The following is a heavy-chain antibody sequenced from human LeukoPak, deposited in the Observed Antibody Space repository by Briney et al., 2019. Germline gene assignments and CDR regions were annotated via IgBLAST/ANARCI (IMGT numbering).Heavy chain of an antibody. J-gene: IGHJ4*02. CDR1: GFTFTTYS. V-gene: IGHV3-48*01. CDR2: ISTPGTTM. CDR3: GRAFPPLRTSSAGDL. Sequence: PGGSLRLSCAASGFTFTTYSINWVRQAPGKGLEWVSYISTPGTTMYYADSVKGRFTISRDNAKNSLYLQMNSLGAEDTAIYYCGRAFPPLRTSSAGDLWGQGILVTVSS. D-gene: IGHD3-16*01.